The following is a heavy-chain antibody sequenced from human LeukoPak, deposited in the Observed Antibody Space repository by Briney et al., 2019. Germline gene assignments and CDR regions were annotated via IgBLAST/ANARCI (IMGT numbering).Heavy chain of an antibody. V-gene: IGHV4-34*01. CDR3: ARLHDYGLRADY. CDR1: GGSFSGYY. Sequence: PSETLSLTCAVYGGSFSGYYWSWIRQPPGKGLEWIGEINHSGGTNYNPSLKSRVTISVDTSKNQFSLKLSSVTAADTAVYYCARLHDYGLRADYWGQGTLVTVSS. J-gene: IGHJ4*02. CDR2: INHSGGT. D-gene: IGHD4-17*01.